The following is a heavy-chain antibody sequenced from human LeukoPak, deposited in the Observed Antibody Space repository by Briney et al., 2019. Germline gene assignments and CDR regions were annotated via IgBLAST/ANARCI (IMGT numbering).Heavy chain of an antibody. D-gene: IGHD3-9*01. J-gene: IGHJ4*02. V-gene: IGHV3-66*01. Sequence: GGSLRLSCAASGFTVSSNYMSWVRQAPGKGLEWVSVIYSGGSTYYADSVKGRFTISRDNTKNTLYLQMNSLGAEDTDVYYCASRRYDILTGTNDYWGQGTLVTVSS. CDR3: ASRRYDILTGTNDY. CDR2: IYSGGST. CDR1: GFTVSSNY.